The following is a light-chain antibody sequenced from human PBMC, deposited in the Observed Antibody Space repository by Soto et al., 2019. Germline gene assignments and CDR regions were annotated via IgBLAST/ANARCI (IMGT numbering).Light chain of an antibody. Sequence: DIQMTQSPSTLSGSVGDRVTITCRASQTISSWLTWYQQKPGKAPKLLIYKASTVKSGVPSRFSGSGSGTHFTLTINSLQAEDSATYFCLQDYTNPWTFGQGTKVDIK. CDR1: QTISSW. V-gene: IGKV1-5*03. J-gene: IGKJ1*01. CDR2: KAS. CDR3: LQDYTNPWT.